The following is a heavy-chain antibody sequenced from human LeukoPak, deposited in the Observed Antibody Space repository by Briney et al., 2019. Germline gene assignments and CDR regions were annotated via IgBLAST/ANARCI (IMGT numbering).Heavy chain of an antibody. D-gene: IGHD6-13*01. CDR3: ARVVHWSTYSSSWSYGMDV. J-gene: IGHJ6*02. Sequence: ASVKVSCKASGYTFTGYYMHWVRQAPGQGLEWMGWINPNSGGTNYAQKLQGRVTMTRDTSISTAYMELSRLRSDDTAVYYCARVVHWSTYSSSWSYGMDVWGQGTTVTVSS. CDR2: INPNSGGT. CDR1: GYTFTGYY. V-gene: IGHV1-2*02.